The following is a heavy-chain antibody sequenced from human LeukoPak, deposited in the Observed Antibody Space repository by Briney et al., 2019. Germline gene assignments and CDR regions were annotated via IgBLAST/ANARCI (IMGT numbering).Heavy chain of an antibody. CDR1: GFTFSNYW. V-gene: IGHV3-74*01. CDR3: ARGLFLSGYLDAFDI. D-gene: IGHD3-22*01. CDR2: INNDGSTT. J-gene: IGHJ3*02. Sequence: GGSLRLSCAASGFTFSNYWMHWVRQTPGKGLVWVPRINNDGSTTSYADSVKGRFTISRDNSKNTLYLQMNSLRVEDTAVYYCARGLFLSGYLDAFDIWGQGTVVTVSS.